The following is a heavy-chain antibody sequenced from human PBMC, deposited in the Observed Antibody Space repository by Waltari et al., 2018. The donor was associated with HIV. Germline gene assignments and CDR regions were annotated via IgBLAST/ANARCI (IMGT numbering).Heavy chain of an antibody. V-gene: IGHV4-59*01. Sequence: QVQLQESGPELVKPSETLSLTCNVSGGSISSYYWSWIRQPPGKGLEWIGYIYYSGTTNYKPSLKSRVTISLDTSKNQFSLKLSSVTAADTAVYYCARRKGYGDYGGGFYFDYWGQGTLVTVSS. D-gene: IGHD4-17*01. CDR3: ARRKGYGDYGGGFYFDY. CDR2: IYYSGTT. J-gene: IGHJ4*02. CDR1: GGSISSYY.